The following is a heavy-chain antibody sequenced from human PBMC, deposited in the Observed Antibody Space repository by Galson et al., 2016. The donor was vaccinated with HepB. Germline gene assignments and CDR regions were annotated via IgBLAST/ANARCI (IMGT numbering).Heavy chain of an antibody. CDR3: ARNDGSGGVLFDP. J-gene: IGHJ5*02. Sequence: EPLSLTCSVTGGSIRGSYWSWIRQPPGRGPEWIGHIYSSGSTSYNPSLRSRVTMSVDTSKNQFSLRLRSVIAAATAVYSCARNDGSGGVLFDPWGQGTLVTVSS. D-gene: IGHD3-10*01. V-gene: IGHV4-59*01. CDR2: IYSSGST. CDR1: GGSIRGSY.